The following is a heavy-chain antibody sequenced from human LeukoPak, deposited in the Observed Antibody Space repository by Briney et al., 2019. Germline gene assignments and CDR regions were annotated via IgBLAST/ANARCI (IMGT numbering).Heavy chain of an antibody. D-gene: IGHD3-3*01. Sequence: SVKVSCKASGGTFSNYAISWVRQAPGQGLEWMGRIIPILGIANYAQKFQGRVTITADKSTSTAYMELSSLRSEDTAVYYCARDSPKVRFLEWLPRDYYGMDVWGQGTTVTVSS. CDR1: GGTFSNYA. J-gene: IGHJ6*02. V-gene: IGHV1-69*04. CDR2: IIPILGIA. CDR3: ARDSPKVRFLEWLPRDYYGMDV.